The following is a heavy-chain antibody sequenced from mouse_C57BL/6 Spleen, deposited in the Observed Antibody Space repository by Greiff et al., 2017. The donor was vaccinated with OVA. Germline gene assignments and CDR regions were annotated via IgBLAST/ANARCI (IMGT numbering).Heavy chain of an antibody. CDR3: ARHEGLPPFAY. V-gene: IGHV5-6*01. D-gene: IGHD2-4*01. CDR2: ISSGGSYT. J-gene: IGHJ3*01. Sequence: VQLQQSGGDLVKPGGSLKLSCAASGFTFSSYGMSWVRQTPDKRLEWVATISSGGSYTYYPDSVKGRFTISRDNAKNTLYLQMSSLKSEDTAMYCCARHEGLPPFAYWGQGTLVTVSA. CDR1: GFTFSSYG.